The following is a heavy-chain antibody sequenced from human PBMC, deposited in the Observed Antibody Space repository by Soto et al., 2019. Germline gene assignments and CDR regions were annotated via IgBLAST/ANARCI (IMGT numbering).Heavy chain of an antibody. CDR1: GGSISSGGYY. V-gene: IGHV4-31*03. CDR3: ARDPSASGSYFDY. D-gene: IGHD3-10*01. Sequence: QVQLQESGPGLVKPSQTLSLNCTVSGGSISSGGYYWSWIRQHPGKGLEWIGYIYYSGSTYYNPSLKSRVTISVDTSKNQFSLKLSSVTAVDTAVYYCARDPSASGSYFDYWGQGTLVTVSS. CDR2: IYYSGST. J-gene: IGHJ4*02.